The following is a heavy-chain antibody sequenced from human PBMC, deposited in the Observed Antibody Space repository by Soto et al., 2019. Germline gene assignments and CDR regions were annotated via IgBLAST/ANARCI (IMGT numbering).Heavy chain of an antibody. J-gene: IGHJ4*02. CDR3: AGNSYGYTFHDY. V-gene: IGHV4-30-4*01. Sequence: SETLSLTCTVSGGSISSGDYYWSWIRQPPGKGLEWIGYIYYSGSTYYNPSLKSRVTISVDTSKNQFSLKLSSVTAADTAVYYCAGNSYGYTFHDYWGQGTLVTVSS. D-gene: IGHD5-18*01. CDR1: GGSISSGDYY. CDR2: IYYSGST.